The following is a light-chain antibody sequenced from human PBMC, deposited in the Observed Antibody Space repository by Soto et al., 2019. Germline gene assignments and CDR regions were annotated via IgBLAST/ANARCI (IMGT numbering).Light chain of an antibody. CDR3: HQYNSYS. J-gene: IGKJ1*01. Sequence: DIQMTQSPSSLSASVGYIVAITCRGSQSISNWLAWYQQKPGTAANLLIYHASTLESGVPSRFSGSGSGTEFTLTLSSPQPDDFASDYCHQYNSYSFGQGTKVDIK. CDR1: QSISNW. CDR2: HAS. V-gene: IGKV1-5*01.